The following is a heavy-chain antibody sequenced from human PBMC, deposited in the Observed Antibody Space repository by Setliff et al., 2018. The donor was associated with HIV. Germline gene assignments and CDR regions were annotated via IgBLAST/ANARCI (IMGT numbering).Heavy chain of an antibody. J-gene: IGHJ4*02. CDR2: IYYSGST. CDR1: GGSISTYY. CDR3: ARTYFLARRGGYFDY. Sequence: SETLSLTCTVSGGSISTYYWSWIRQSPGKGLEWIGYIYYSGSTYYNPSLKSRVTISVDTSKNQFSLKLSSVTAADTAVYYCARTYFLARRGGYFDYWGQGTLVTVSS. V-gene: IGHV4-59*12. D-gene: IGHD6-6*01.